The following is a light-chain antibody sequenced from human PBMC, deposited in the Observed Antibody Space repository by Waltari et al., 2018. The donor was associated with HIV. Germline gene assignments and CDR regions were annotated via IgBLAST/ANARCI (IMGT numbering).Light chain of an antibody. Sequence: DIQLTQSPSSLSASVADRVTTTCRVSQGIRSYLNWYRQKPGKVSKLLIYSASNLQSGVPSRFSGSGSGTDFTLTISSLQPEDVATYYVQRTYNAPLFGQGTEVEIK. J-gene: IGKJ1*01. CDR3: QRTYNAPL. V-gene: IGKV1-27*01. CDR2: SAS. CDR1: QGIRSY.